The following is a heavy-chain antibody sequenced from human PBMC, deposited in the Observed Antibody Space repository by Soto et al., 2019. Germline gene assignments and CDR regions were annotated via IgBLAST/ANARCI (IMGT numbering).Heavy chain of an antibody. V-gene: IGHV3-23*01. Sequence: GGSLRLSCAASGFTFSSYAMSWVRQAPGKGLEWVSAISGSGGSTYYAESVKGRFTISRDNSKNTLYLQMNSLKAEDTAVYYFAKGAYYDFWSGYPTSYYFDYWGQGTLVTVSS. D-gene: IGHD3-3*01. CDR1: GFTFSSYA. CDR3: AKGAYYDFWSGYPTSYYFDY. J-gene: IGHJ4*02. CDR2: ISGSGGST.